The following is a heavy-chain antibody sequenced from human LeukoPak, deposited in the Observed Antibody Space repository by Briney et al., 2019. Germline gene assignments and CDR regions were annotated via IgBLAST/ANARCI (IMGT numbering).Heavy chain of an antibody. D-gene: IGHD5-12*01. Sequence: GGSLRLSCAASGFTFSSYGMHWVRQAPGKGLEWVAFIPYDGTNKYHADSVKGRLTIARDNSKNTLYLQMNSLRAEDTAVYYCARGEGYSGYALISLSQYYYMDVWGKGTTVTISS. J-gene: IGHJ6*03. CDR3: ARGEGYSGYALISLSQYYYMDV. CDR1: GFTFSSYG. CDR2: IPYDGTNK. V-gene: IGHV3-30*02.